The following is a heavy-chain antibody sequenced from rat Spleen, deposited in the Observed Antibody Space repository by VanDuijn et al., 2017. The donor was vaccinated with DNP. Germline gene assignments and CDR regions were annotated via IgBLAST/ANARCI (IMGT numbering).Heavy chain of an antibody. V-gene: IGHV3-1*01. CDR2: INYSGST. D-gene: IGHD1-9*01. J-gene: IGHJ3*01. CDR3: ASEDYGYNRNWFAY. Sequence: EVRLQESGPGLVQPSQSLSLTCSVTGYSITSNYWAWIRKFPGNKMEWIGYINYSGSTGYNPSLKSRISITRDTSKNQFFLQLNSVTTEDTATYYCASEDYGYNRNWFAYWGQGTLVTVSS. CDR1: GYSITSNY.